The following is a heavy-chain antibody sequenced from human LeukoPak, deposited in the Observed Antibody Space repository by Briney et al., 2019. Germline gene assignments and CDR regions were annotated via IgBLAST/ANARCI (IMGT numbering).Heavy chain of an antibody. CDR1: GGTFCSYA. CDR2: IIPVLGRA. D-gene: IGHD6-19*01. V-gene: IGHV1-69*04. Sequence: GASVKVSCKASGGTFCSYAISWVRQAPGQGLEWMGRIIPVLGRANYAQKFLGRVTITVDISTSTAYMELSSLRSEDTAVYYCARERERRSSGWYGAFDIWGQGRMVTVSS. J-gene: IGHJ3*02. CDR3: ARERERRSSGWYGAFDI.